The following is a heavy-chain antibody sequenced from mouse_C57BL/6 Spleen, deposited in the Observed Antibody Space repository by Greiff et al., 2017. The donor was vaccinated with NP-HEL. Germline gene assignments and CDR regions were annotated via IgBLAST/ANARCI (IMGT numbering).Heavy chain of an antibody. Sequence: QVHVKQPGAELVMPGASVKLSCKASGYTFTSYWMHWVKQRPGQGLEWIGEIDPSDSYTNYNHKFKGKSTFTVDKSSSTAYMQLSSLTSEDSGVYYCARQLKLGSAYWGQGTLVTVSA. J-gene: IGHJ3*01. CDR2: IDPSDSYT. V-gene: IGHV1-69*01. CDR3: ARQLKLGSAY. D-gene: IGHD3-2*02. CDR1: GYTFTSYW.